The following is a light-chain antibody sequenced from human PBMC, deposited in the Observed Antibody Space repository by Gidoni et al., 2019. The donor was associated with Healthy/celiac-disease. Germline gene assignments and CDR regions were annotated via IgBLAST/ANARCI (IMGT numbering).Light chain of an antibody. CDR2: GKN. V-gene: IGLV3-19*01. Sequence: SSELTHAPAVSVALGQTVRITCKGDSLRSFYASWYQQKPGQAPVLVIYGKNNRPSGIPDRFSGSSSGNTASLTITGAQAEDEADYYCNSRDSSGNHLVFGGGTKLTVL. J-gene: IGLJ2*01. CDR3: NSRDSSGNHLV. CDR1: SLRSFY.